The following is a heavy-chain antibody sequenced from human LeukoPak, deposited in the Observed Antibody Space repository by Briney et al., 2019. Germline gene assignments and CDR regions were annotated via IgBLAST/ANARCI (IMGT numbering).Heavy chain of an antibody. V-gene: IGHV5-51*01. CDR1: GYMFTKYW. D-gene: IGHD6-25*01. J-gene: IGHJ4*02. CDR3: ARLPSLTAAGMFDS. Sequence: ESLKISCQASGYMFTKYWIGWVRQIPGKGLEWMAIIYPGDSDTRYSPSSQGRVTVSADKSTNTAYLQWTSLKASDTAIYYCARLPSLTAAGMFDSWGPGALIIVSS. CDR2: IYPGDSDT.